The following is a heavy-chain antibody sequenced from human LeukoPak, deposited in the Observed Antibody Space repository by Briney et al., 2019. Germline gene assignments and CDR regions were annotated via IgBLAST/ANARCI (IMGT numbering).Heavy chain of an antibody. J-gene: IGHJ4*02. CDR1: GGSTSTCY. D-gene: IGHD3-10*01. CDR2: IYTSGST. Sequence: PSETLSLTRTVSGGSTSTCYWSWIRQLAGKGLEWIGRIYTSGSTNYNPSLKSRVTMSVDTSKNQFSLKLKSVTAADTAMYYCARVSGSSSLWGQGTLVTVSS. CDR3: ARVSGSSSL. V-gene: IGHV4-4*07.